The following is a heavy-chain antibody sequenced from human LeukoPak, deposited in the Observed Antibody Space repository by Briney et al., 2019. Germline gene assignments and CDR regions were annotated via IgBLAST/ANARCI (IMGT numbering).Heavy chain of an antibody. Sequence: PGGSLRFSCTASGFIFSSQWMSWLRQAPGKGLEWVINISPDGHEKYNVDSVEGRFTISRDNAKNSLYLEMNSLRVEDTAVYYCARDRSGPSTYWGQGTLVTVSS. CDR2: ISPDGHEK. J-gene: IGHJ4*02. V-gene: IGHV3-7*01. CDR1: GFIFSSQW. D-gene: IGHD3-3*01. CDR3: ARDRSGPSTY.